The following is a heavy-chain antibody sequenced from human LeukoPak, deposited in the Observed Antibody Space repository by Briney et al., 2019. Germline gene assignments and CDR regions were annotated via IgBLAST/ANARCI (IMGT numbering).Heavy chain of an antibody. Sequence: PGGSLRLSCAASGFTFSSHNMNWVRQAPMKGLEWVSGINWNGGSTGYADSVKGRFTISRDNAKNSLYLQMNSLRAEDTALYYCARYFDPYYYGSGSPSFDYWGQGTLVTVSS. CDR3: ARYFDPYYYGSGSPSFDY. D-gene: IGHD3-10*01. CDR2: INWNGGST. J-gene: IGHJ4*02. V-gene: IGHV3-20*04. CDR1: GFTFSSHN.